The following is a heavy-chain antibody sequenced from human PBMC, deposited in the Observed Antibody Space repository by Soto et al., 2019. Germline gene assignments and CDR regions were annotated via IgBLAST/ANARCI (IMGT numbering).Heavy chain of an antibody. Sequence: ASVKVSCKASVNTFTSYGISWVRQAPGQGLEWMGWISAYNGNTNYAQKLQGRVTMTTDTSTSTAYMELRSLRSDDTAVYYCARDKSPYYDILTGPPLVPDYYYYYGMDVWGQGTTVTVS. CDR3: ARDKSPYYDILTGPPLVPDYYYYYGMDV. J-gene: IGHJ6*02. CDR1: VNTFTSYG. D-gene: IGHD3-9*01. CDR2: ISAYNGNT. V-gene: IGHV1-18*01.